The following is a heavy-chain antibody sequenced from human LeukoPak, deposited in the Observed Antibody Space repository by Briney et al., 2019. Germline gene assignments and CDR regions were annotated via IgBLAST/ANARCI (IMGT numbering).Heavy chain of an antibody. CDR2: IYSGGST. CDR1: GFTVSSNY. CDR3: ARDRFDSGSYSDY. V-gene: IGHV3-66*01. J-gene: IGHJ4*02. Sequence: GGSLRLSCAASGFTVSSNYMSWVRQAPGKGLEWVLVIYSGGSTYYADSVKGRFTISRDNSKNTLYLQMNSLRAEDTAVYYCARDRFDSGSYSDYWGQGTLVTVSS. D-gene: IGHD1-26*01.